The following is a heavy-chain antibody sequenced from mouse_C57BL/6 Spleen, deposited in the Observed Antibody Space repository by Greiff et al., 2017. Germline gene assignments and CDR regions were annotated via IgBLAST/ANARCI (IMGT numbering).Heavy chain of an antibody. CDR3: ARGYYGNSAWFAY. J-gene: IGHJ3*01. D-gene: IGHD2-1*01. Sequence: EVKLVESGGGLVKPGGSLKLSCAASGFTFSSYAMSWVRQTPEKRLEWVATISDGGSYTYYPDNVKGRFTISRDNAKNNLYLQMSHLKSEDTAMYYCARGYYGNSAWFAYWGQGTLVTVSA. CDR1: GFTFSSYA. V-gene: IGHV5-4*03. CDR2: ISDGGSYT.